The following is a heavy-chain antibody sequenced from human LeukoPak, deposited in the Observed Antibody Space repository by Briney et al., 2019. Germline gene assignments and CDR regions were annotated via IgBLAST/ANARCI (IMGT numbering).Heavy chain of an antibody. J-gene: IGHJ3*02. V-gene: IGHV3-7*05. CDR3: ARTSVNSLWDDAFDI. Sequence: GGSLRLSCEASEFIFSKYWMSWVRQAPEKGLEWVARINQDGTERYSVDSVKGRFTISRDNAKNSLYLQINNVKAEDTAVYYCARTSVNSLWDDAFDIWGQGTMVTVSS. D-gene: IGHD4-17*01. CDR1: EFIFSKYW. CDR2: INQDGTER.